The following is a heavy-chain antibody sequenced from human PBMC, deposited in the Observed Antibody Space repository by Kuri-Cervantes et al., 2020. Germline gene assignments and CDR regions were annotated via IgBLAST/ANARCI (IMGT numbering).Heavy chain of an antibody. CDR3: ARARVMYYYDSSGRIDY. Sequence: GESLKISCAAFGFPFSNYGMAWVRQAPGKGLEWVAVIWYDGSNKYYADSVKGRFTISRDNSKNTLYLQMNSLRAEDTAVYYCARARVMYYYDSSGRIDYWGQGTLVTVSS. V-gene: IGHV3-33*08. D-gene: IGHD3-22*01. CDR1: GFPFSNYG. J-gene: IGHJ4*02. CDR2: IWYDGSNK.